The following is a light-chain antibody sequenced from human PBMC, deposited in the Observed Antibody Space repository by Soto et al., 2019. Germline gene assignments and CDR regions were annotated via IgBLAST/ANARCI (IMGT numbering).Light chain of an antibody. CDR1: SSDIGGYNY. CDR3: SSYSSGTTHVV. V-gene: IGLV2-14*01. Sequence: QSALTQPASVSGSPGQSITISCTGTSSDIGGYNYVSWYQQYPGKAPKLMIYEVSNRPSGVSNRFSGSKSGNAASLTISGLQAEDGAHYYCSSYSSGTTHVVFGGGTKLTVL. J-gene: IGLJ2*01. CDR2: EVS.